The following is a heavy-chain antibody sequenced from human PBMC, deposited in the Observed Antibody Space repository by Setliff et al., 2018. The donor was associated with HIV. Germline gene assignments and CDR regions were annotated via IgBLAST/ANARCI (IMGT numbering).Heavy chain of an antibody. J-gene: IGHJ4*02. Sequence: GASVKVSCKASGGTFSVYGVSWLRQAPGQGLEWVGGIITMFGTVKYAQKFQGRVRITADEVTNIAYMDLSGLRYEDTAVYYCGSDFSGWYYFDMWGQGTLVTVSS. CDR1: GGTFSVYG. D-gene: IGHD6-19*01. V-gene: IGHV1-69*13. CDR3: GSDFSGWYYFDM. CDR2: IITMFGTV.